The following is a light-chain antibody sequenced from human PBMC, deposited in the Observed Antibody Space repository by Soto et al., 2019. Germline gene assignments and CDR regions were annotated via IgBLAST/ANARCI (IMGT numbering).Light chain of an antibody. V-gene: IGLV2-14*01. CDR3: SSYTSSSTPYV. CDR1: SSDVGGYNY. J-gene: IGLJ1*01. CDR2: DVS. Sequence: QSALTQPASVSGSPGQSITISCTGTSSDVGGYNYVSWYQQHPGKAPKLMIYDVSNRPSGVSNRFSGSKSGNTASLTISGLQDEDEADYYCSSYTSSSTPYVFGPGIKLTVL.